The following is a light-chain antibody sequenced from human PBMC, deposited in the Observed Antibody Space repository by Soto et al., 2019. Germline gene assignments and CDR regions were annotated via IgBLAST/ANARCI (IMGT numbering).Light chain of an antibody. Sequence: DIQMTQSPSSLSASVGDRVTITCRASQGIDTYLAWFQQKPGKAPKTLIYAASSLHSGVPSRFSGSGFGTDFTLTISSLQAEDFATYYCQHYNGYPQTFGQGTRLDIK. CDR2: AAS. J-gene: IGKJ5*01. V-gene: IGKV1-16*01. CDR1: QGIDTY. CDR3: QHYNGYPQT.